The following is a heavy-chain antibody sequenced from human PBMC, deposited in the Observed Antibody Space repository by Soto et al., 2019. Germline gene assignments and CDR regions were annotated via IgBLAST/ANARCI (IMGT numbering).Heavy chain of an antibody. D-gene: IGHD2-21*01. CDR2: IYSGGST. CDR3: VRDHIGVGIDY. CDR1: GFTFSSYG. J-gene: IGHJ4*02. V-gene: IGHV3-NL1*01. Sequence: GGSLRLSCAASGFTFSSYGMHWVRQAPGKGLEWVSVIYSGGSTYYADSVKGRFTISRDNSKNTLYLQMNSLRAEDTAVYYCVRDHIGVGIDYWGLGTLVTVSS.